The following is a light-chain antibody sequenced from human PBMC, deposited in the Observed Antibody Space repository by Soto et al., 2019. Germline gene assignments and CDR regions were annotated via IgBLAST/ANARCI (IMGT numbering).Light chain of an antibody. Sequence: EIVLTQSPGTLSLSPGERATLSCRASQSVGSSYLAWYQQKPGQAPRRLIYGASSRATGIPDRFSGSGSGTDFALTISRLEPEDFAVYYCQQYDSSPWTFGQGTKVEIK. V-gene: IGKV3-20*01. CDR1: QSVGSSY. CDR2: GAS. CDR3: QQYDSSPWT. J-gene: IGKJ1*01.